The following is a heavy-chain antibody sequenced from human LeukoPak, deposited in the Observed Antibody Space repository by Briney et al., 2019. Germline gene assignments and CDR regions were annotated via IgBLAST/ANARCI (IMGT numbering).Heavy chain of an antibody. V-gene: IGHV3-21*01. D-gene: IGHD3-10*01. Sequence: PGGSLRHSCAACGFTFRRYSMNWVRQAPGKGLEWVSSISSSSTYIYYADSVKGRFTISRDNAKNSLYLQMNSLRAEDTAVYYCARATWGLLWFGKSSLDSNFDYWGQASLVTAST. CDR1: GFTFRRYS. CDR3: ARATWGLLWFGKSSLDSNFDY. J-gene: IGHJ4*02. CDR2: ISSSSTYI.